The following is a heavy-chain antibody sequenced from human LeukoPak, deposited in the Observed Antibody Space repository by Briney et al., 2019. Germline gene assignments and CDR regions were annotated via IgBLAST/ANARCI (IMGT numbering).Heavy chain of an antibody. CDR3: ATTFPPRQQLVPSDY. CDR2: FDPEDGET. J-gene: IGHJ4*02. Sequence: GSVKVSCKVSGYTLTELSMHWVRQAPGKGLEWMGGFDPEDGETIYAQKFQGRVTMTEDTSTDTAYMELSSLRSEDTAVYYCATTFPPRQQLVPSDYWGQGTLVTASS. CDR1: GYTLTELS. V-gene: IGHV1-24*01. D-gene: IGHD6-13*01.